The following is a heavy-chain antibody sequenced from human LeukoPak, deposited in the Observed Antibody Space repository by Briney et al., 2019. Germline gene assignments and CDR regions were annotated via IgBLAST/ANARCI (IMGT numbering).Heavy chain of an antibody. J-gene: IGHJ4*02. D-gene: IGHD2-15*01. CDR3: ARSGVAAETRLDY. CDR1: GFTVISNY. V-gene: IGHV3-53*01. CDR2: IYSGGGT. Sequence: GGSLRLSCAASGFTVISNYMSWVRQAPGKGLEWVSVIYSGGGTYYADSVKGRFTISRDHSKNTVYLQMNSLRAEDTAVYYCARSGVAAETRLDYWGQGTLVTVSS.